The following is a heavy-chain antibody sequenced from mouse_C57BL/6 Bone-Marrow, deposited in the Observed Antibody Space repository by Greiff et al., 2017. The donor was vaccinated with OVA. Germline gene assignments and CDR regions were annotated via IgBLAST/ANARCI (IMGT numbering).Heavy chain of an antibody. J-gene: IGHJ2*01. CDR3: ARPLYYYGSRGY. CDR2: IYPGSGST. V-gene: IGHV1-55*01. CDR1: GYTFTSYW. Sequence: QVQLQQPGAELVKPGASVKMSCKASGYTFTSYWITWVKQRPGQGLEWIGDIYPGSGSTNYNEKFKSKATLTVDTSSSTAYMQLSSLTSEDSAVYYCARPLYYYGSRGYWGQGTTLTVSS. D-gene: IGHD1-1*01.